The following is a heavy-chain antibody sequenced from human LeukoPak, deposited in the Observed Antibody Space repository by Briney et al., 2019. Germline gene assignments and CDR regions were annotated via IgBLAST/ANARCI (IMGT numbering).Heavy chain of an antibody. CDR2: ISPYNGNT. V-gene: IGHV1-18*01. D-gene: IGHD5-24*01. J-gene: IGHJ4*02. CDR3: AKTPVGMVTLDY. Sequence: ASVKVSCKASGYTFTSYSISWVRRAPGQGLEWMGWISPYNGNTSYAQKLQGRVTMTTDTSTSTAYMELSSLRSEDTAVFYCAKTPVGMVTLDYWGQGTLVTVSS. CDR1: GYTFTSYS.